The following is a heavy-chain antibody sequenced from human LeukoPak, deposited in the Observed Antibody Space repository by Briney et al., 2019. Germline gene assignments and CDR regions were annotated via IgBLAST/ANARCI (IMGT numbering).Heavy chain of an antibody. Sequence: ASVKVSCKASGYTFTGYYMHWVRQAPGQGLEWMGWINPNSGGTNYAQKFQGWVTMTRDTSISTAYMELSRLRSDDTAVYYCARARGVAGTLGYFQHWGQGTLVTVSS. CDR2: INPNSGGT. D-gene: IGHD6-19*01. V-gene: IGHV1-2*04. CDR3: ARARGVAGTLGYFQH. CDR1: GYTFTGYY. J-gene: IGHJ1*01.